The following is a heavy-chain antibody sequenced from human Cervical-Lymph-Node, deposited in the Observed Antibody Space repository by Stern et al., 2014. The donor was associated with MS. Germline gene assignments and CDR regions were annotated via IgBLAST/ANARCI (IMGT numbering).Heavy chain of an antibody. D-gene: IGHD3-22*01. CDR1: GFTFNYYS. CDR2: ISSSVNYI. J-gene: IGHJ4*02. CDR3: ARERQGLVFDY. Sequence: VQLVESGGGLVKPGGSLRLSCAASGFTFNYYSMNWVRQAPGKGLEWVSSISSSVNYINYADSVKGRFTISRDNAKNSLYLQMSSLRAEDTAVYYCARERQGLVFDYWGQGTLVTVSS. V-gene: IGHV3-21*06.